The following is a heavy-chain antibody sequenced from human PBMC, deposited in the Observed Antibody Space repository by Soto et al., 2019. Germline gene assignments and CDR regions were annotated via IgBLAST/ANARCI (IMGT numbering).Heavy chain of an antibody. V-gene: IGHV3-23*01. CDR1: GFTFSDFA. CDR2: LDGAGGST. CDR3: AAPRDEYGSGVSWFTYGTDI. Sequence: GGSLRLSCLASGFTFSDFAMTWVRHVPGRGLEWVASLDGAGGSTYYAESVRGRFSISRDNSQNTLFLQMKRLTVDDTAIYYCAAPRDEYGSGVSWFTYGTDIWGQGTTVTVSS. J-gene: IGHJ6*02. D-gene: IGHD3-10*01.